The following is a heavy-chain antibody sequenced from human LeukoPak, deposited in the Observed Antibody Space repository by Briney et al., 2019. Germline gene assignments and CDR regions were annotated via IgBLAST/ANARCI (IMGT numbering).Heavy chain of an antibody. Sequence: PSETLSLTCAVSGYSISSGYYWGWIRQPPGKGLEWIGSIYHSGSTYYNPSLKGRVTISVDTSKNQFSLKLSSVTAADTAVYYCARRVTYYYGSGSYPRGYFDYWGQGTLVTVSS. D-gene: IGHD3-10*01. V-gene: IGHV4-38-2*01. CDR2: IYHSGST. J-gene: IGHJ4*02. CDR3: ARRVTYYYGSGSYPRGYFDY. CDR1: GYSISSGYY.